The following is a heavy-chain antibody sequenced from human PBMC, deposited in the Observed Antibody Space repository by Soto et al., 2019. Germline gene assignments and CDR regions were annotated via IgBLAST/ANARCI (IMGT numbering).Heavy chain of an antibody. Sequence: GASVKVSRKASGYTFNSYGISWVRQAPGQGREWMGWISAYNSNTNYAQKLQGRVTMTTDVSTSTAYMQLRSMRSDDTAVYYCASALMYYDFWSGYKYYYGMDVWGQGTTVTVSS. V-gene: IGHV1-18*04. D-gene: IGHD3-3*01. J-gene: IGHJ6*02. CDR3: ASALMYYDFWSGYKYYYGMDV. CDR1: GYTFNSYG. CDR2: ISAYNSNT.